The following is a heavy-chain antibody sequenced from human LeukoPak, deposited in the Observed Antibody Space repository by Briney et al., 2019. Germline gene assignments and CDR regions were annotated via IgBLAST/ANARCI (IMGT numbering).Heavy chain of an antibody. Sequence: GGSLRLSCAASGFTFDDYAMHWVRQAPGKGLEWVSGISWNSGSIGYADSVKGRFTISRDNAKNSLYLQMNSLRAEDTALYYCAKLAWTQWELPYYFDYWGQGALVTVSS. CDR3: AKLAWTQWELPYYFDY. V-gene: IGHV3-9*01. J-gene: IGHJ4*02. CDR2: ISWNSGSI. D-gene: IGHD1-26*01. CDR1: GFTFDDYA.